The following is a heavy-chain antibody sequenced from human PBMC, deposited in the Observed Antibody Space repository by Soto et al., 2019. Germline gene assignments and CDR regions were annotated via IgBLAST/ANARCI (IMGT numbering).Heavy chain of an antibody. D-gene: IGHD6-13*01. CDR3: ARVGVGLAAPRVWPY. Sequence: ASVKASCKSSGYTFTSYGISWVRQAPGQGLEWMAWINPYNGNTKYAEKFLGRVTVTTDTSTATAYMEVRSLTSDDTAVFYCARVGVGLAAPRVWPYWGQGTPVTVSS. J-gene: IGHJ4*02. CDR1: GYTFTSYG. V-gene: IGHV1-18*01. CDR2: INPYNGNT.